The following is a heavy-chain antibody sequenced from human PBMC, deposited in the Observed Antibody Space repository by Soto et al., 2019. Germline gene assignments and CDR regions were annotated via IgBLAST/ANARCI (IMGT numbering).Heavy chain of an antibody. D-gene: IGHD5-12*01. CDR2: IYYSGST. J-gene: IGHJ6*03. CDR3: ARGVATTTSDYYYYYMDV. CDR1: NGSISGHY. Sequence: KLSETLSLTCIVSNGSISGHYWSWIRQPPGKGLEWIGYIYYSGSTNYNPSLKSRVTISVDTSKNQFSLKLSSVTAADTAVYYCARGVATTTSDYYYYYMDVWGKGTTVTVSS. V-gene: IGHV4-59*08.